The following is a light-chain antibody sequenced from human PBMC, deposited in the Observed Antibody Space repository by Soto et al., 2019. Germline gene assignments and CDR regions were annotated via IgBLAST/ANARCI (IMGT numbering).Light chain of an antibody. CDR1: SSNIGTGYD. CDR2: GNS. V-gene: IGLV1-40*01. CDR3: QSFDSNRFYV. J-gene: IGLJ1*01. Sequence: QSVLTQPPSVSGAPGQRVTISCTGSSSNIGTGYDVHWYQQLPGTAPKLLIYGNSNRPSGVPDRFSGSKSGTSASLAITGLQAEDEADYYCQSFDSNRFYVFGTGTKVTVL.